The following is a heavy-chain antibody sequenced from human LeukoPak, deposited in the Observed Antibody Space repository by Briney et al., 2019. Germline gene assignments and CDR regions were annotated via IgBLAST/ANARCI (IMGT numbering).Heavy chain of an antibody. V-gene: IGHV1-8*01. CDR1: GYTFSDYD. CDR3: ARVVMKAFYYDYMDV. J-gene: IGHJ6*03. D-gene: IGHD2-21*01. Sequence: GASVKVSCKASGYTFSDYDVNWVRQAPRQGLEWMGWMNPNSGDTGYAQKFQSRVTMTRSMSRNTAYMELSRLRSDDTAVYFCARVVMKAFYYDYMDVWGKGTTIIISS. CDR2: MNPNSGDT.